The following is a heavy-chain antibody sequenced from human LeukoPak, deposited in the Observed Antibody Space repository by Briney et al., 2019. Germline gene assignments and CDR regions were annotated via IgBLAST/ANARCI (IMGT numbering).Heavy chain of an antibody. Sequence: GGSLRLSCAASGFTCSSYDLHWVRQATGKGLEWVSPLGTAGESYYAGSVKGRFTVSRENAKNSLNFRMNSLRAEDTAVYYCARPPSAGDFWSGYYMYAFDIWGQGTMVTVSS. J-gene: IGHJ3*02. CDR3: ARPPSAGDFWSGYYMYAFDI. CDR2: LGTAGES. CDR1: GFTCSSYD. V-gene: IGHV3-13*01. D-gene: IGHD3-3*01.